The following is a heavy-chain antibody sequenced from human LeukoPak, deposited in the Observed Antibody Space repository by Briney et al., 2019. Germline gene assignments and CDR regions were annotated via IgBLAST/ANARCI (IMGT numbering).Heavy chain of an antibody. CDR3: ARAAPYYDFWSGYYTTNYYYYYMDV. V-gene: IGHV1-8*01. CDR1: GYTFTSYD. CDR2: MNPNSSNT. Sequence: ASVKVSCKASGYTFTSYDINWVRQATGQGLEWMGWMNPNSSNTGYAQKFQGRVTMTRNTSISTAYMELSSLRSEDTAVYYCARAAPYYDFWSGYYTTNYYYYYMDVWGKGTTVTVSS. D-gene: IGHD3-3*01. J-gene: IGHJ6*03.